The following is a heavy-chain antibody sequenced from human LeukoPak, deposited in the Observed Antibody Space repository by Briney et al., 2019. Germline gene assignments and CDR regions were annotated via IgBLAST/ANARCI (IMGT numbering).Heavy chain of an antibody. J-gene: IGHJ6*02. CDR3: ASRWFGELLLDYYYYYGMDV. D-gene: IGHD3-10*01. CDR2: IIPIFGTA. CDR1: GGTFSSYA. Sequence: ASVKVSCKASGGTFSSYAISWVRQAPGQGLEWMGGIIPIFGTANYAQKFQGRVTITADESTSTAYMELSSLRSEDTAVYYCASRWFGELLLDYYYYYGMDVWGQGTTVTVSS. V-gene: IGHV1-69*13.